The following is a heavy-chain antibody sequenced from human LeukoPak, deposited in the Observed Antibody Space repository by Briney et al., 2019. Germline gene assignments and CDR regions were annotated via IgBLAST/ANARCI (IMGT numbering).Heavy chain of an antibody. CDR3: AAQSGYYDFWSGYSPRPFDY. CDR1: GFTFSSYA. Sequence: GGSLRLSCAASGFTFSSYAMSWVRQAPGKGLEWVSAISGSGGSTYYADSVKGRFTISRDNAKNSLYLQMNSLRAEDTAVYYCAAQSGYYDFWSGYSPRPFDYWGQGTLVTVSS. J-gene: IGHJ4*02. CDR2: ISGSGGST. V-gene: IGHV3-23*01. D-gene: IGHD3-3*01.